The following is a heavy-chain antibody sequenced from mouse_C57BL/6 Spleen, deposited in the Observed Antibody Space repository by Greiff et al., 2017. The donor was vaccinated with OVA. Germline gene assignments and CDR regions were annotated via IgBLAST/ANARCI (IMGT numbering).Heavy chain of an antibody. J-gene: IGHJ4*01. CDR3: ARPMVMYAMDY. CDR1: GYAFSSYW. CDR2: IYPGDGDT. V-gene: IGHV1-80*01. Sequence: QVQLQQSGAELVKPGASVKISCKASGYAFSSYWMNWVKQRPGKGLEWIGKIYPGDGDTNYNGKFKGKATLTADKSSSTAYMQLSSLTSEDSAVYFCARPMVMYAMDYWGQGTSVTVSS. D-gene: IGHD2-2*01.